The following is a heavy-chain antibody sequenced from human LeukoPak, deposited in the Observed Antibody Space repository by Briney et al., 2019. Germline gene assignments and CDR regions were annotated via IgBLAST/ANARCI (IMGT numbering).Heavy chain of an antibody. J-gene: IGHJ4*02. V-gene: IGHV3-23*01. CDR2: INENDDGT. Sequence: GGSLRLSCAASGFAFSDYAMNWVRQAPGKGLEWVSSINENDDGTSYADSVTGRFTISRDNSRNTLYLQMNSLRGDDTAVYYCAKDVGKWESLHFFDYWGQGTLVTVSS. CDR1: GFAFSDYA. CDR3: AKDVGKWESLHFFDY. D-gene: IGHD1-26*01.